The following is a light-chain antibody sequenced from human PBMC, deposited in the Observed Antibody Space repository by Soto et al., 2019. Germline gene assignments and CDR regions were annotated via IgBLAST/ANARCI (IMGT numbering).Light chain of an antibody. CDR2: WAS. V-gene: IGKV4-1*01. Sequence: DIVMTQSPDSLAVSLGERATINCKSTQSVLYSSNNKNYLAWYQQKPGQPPKLLIHWASTRESGVPDRFSGSGYGTDFTLAISSLQAEDVAVYFCQQFYSVPFTFGPGTKVDIK. J-gene: IGKJ3*01. CDR3: QQFYSVPFT. CDR1: QSVLYSSNNKNY.